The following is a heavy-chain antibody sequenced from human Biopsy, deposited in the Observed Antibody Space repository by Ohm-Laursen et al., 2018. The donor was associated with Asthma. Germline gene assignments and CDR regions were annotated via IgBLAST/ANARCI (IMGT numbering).Heavy chain of an antibody. CDR3: AHTVSSRYDY. CDR2: IYWDDDK. Sequence: TQTLTLTCSFSGFSLTQSGVGVGWIRQAPGKALEWLAVIYWDDDKRYSPSLRGRLTITTDTSKRQVLLALTNVDPVDTATYFCAHTVSSRYDYWGQGTRVSVSP. V-gene: IGHV2-5*02. CDR1: GFSLTQSGVG. J-gene: IGHJ4*01. D-gene: IGHD6-6*01.